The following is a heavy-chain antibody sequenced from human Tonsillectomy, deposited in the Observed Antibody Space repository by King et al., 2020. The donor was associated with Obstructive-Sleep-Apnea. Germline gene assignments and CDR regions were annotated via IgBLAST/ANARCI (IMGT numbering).Heavy chain of an antibody. V-gene: IGHV4-59*01. CDR2: IYYSGST. CDR1: GGSISSYY. CDR3: ARTPGSYYFDY. J-gene: IGHJ4*02. Sequence: HVQLQESGPGLVKPSETLSLTCTVSGGSISSYYWSWIRQPPGKGLEWIGYIYYSGSTNYNPSLKSRVTISVDTSKNQFSLKLSSLTAADTAVYYCARTPGSYYFDYWGQGTLVTVSS.